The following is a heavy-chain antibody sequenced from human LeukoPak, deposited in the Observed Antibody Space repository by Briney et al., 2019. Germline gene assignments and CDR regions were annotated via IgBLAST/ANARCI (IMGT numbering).Heavy chain of an antibody. J-gene: IGHJ4*02. CDR1: GGSISSYY. D-gene: IGHD6-13*01. Sequence: SETLSLTCTVSGGSISSYYWSWIRQPPGKGLEWIGYIYYSGGTNYNPSLKSRVTISVDTSKNQFSLKLSSVTAADTAVYYCARDLGSSWYYFDYWGQGTLVTVSS. CDR2: IYYSGGT. V-gene: IGHV4-59*01. CDR3: ARDLGSSWYYFDY.